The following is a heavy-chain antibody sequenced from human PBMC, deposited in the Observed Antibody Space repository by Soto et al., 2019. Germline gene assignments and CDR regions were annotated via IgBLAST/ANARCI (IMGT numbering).Heavy chain of an antibody. J-gene: IGHJ4*02. V-gene: IGHV2-5*02. CDR3: THRGLNYAFDY. CDR1: GFSLSTSGVA. CDR2: IYLDDDK. D-gene: IGHD2-2*01. Sequence: QITWKESGPTLVKLTQTLTLTCTFSGFSLSTSGVAVGWIRQPPGKALEWLALIYLDDDKRYSPSMKSRLSITKDTYKNQVVLTMTNVDPLDTATYYCTHRGLNYAFDYWGQGTMVTVSS.